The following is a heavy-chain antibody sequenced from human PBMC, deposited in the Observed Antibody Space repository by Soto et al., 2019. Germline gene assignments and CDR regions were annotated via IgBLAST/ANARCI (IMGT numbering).Heavy chain of an antibody. CDR2: ISYDGSNK. J-gene: IGHJ5*02. D-gene: IGHD3-10*01. Sequence: QVQLVESGGGVVRPGRSLRLSCAASGFTFSSYAMHWVRQAPGKGLEWVAVISYDGSNKYYADSVKGRFTISRDNSKNTLYLQMNSLRAEDTAVYYCARATTYYYGSGSPPFDPWGQGTLVTVSS. CDR1: GFTFSSYA. V-gene: IGHV3-30-3*01. CDR3: ARATTYYYGSGSPPFDP.